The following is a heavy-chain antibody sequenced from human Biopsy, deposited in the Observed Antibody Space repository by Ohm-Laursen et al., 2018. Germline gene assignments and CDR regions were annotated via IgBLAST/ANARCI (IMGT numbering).Heavy chain of an antibody. V-gene: IGHV4-31*03. CDR2: MYYNGNT. Sequence: TLSLTCTVSGGSISIGGSYWSWIRQHPGKGLEWIGYMYYNGNTNYNPSLKSRVSMSVDTSKNQFSLKLSSVTVADTAVYFCARDRGQNYFDYWGQGIPVTVSS. CDR1: GGSISIGGSY. CDR3: ARDRGQNYFDY. J-gene: IGHJ4*02.